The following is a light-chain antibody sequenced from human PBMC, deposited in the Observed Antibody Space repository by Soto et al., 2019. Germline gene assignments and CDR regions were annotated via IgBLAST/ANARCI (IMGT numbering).Light chain of an antibody. CDR3: CSYAGRGPFYV. Sequence: QSVLTQPASVSGSPGQSITVSCTGTSSDLGSYNLVSWYQQHPGKAPKLMIYEGSKRTSGVSNRFSASKSGNTASLTISGLQAEDEADYFCCSYAGRGPFYVFGSGTKVTVL. CDR2: EGS. V-gene: IGLV2-23*01. J-gene: IGLJ1*01. CDR1: SSDLGSYNL.